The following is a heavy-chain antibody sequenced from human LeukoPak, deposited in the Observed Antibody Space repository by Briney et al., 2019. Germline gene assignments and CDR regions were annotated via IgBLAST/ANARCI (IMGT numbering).Heavy chain of an antibody. Sequence: GGSLTLSCAASGFTFSSYGMSWVRQAPGKGLEWVSAISGSGGSTYYADSVKGRFTISRDNSKNTPYLQMNSLRAEDTAVYYCAKDQTYYDILTGYYDVPHPSYWGQGTLVTVSS. D-gene: IGHD3-9*01. CDR3: AKDQTYYDILTGYYDVPHPSY. CDR2: ISGSGGST. CDR1: GFTFSSYG. J-gene: IGHJ4*02. V-gene: IGHV3-23*01.